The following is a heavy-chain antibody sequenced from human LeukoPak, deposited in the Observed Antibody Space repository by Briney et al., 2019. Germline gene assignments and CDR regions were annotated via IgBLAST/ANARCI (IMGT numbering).Heavy chain of an antibody. CDR3: ARGYGSRNYYYYYYMDV. CDR1: GGSISTSNYY. V-gene: IGHV4-39*07. Sequence: SETLSLTCTVSGGSISTSNYYWGWIRQPPGKGLEWIGNIFYSGSTYYSPSLKSRVTISLDTSRNQFSLKLSSVTAADTAVYYCARGYGSRNYYYYYYMDVWGKGTTVTISS. J-gene: IGHJ6*03. CDR2: IFYSGST. D-gene: IGHD3-10*01.